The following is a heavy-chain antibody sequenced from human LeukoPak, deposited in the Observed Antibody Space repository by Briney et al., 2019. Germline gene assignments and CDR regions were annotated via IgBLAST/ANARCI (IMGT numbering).Heavy chain of an antibody. D-gene: IGHD3-22*01. V-gene: IGHV4-4*07. J-gene: IGHJ3*02. CDR1: GGSISSYY. Sequence: PSETLSLTCTVSGGSISSYYWSWIRQPAGKGLEWIGRIYTSGSTNYNPSLKSRVTMSVDTSKNQFSLKLSSVTAADTAVYYCARDLMIVVAYDAFDIWGQGTMVTVSS. CDR3: ARDLMIVVAYDAFDI. CDR2: IYTSGST.